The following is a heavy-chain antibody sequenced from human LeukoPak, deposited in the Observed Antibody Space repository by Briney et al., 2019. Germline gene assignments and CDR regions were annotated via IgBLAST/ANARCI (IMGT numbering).Heavy chain of an antibody. V-gene: IGHV3-30*02. J-gene: IGHJ3*02. CDR2: IRYDGSNK. CDR1: GFTFSSYG. D-gene: IGHD3-22*01. Sequence: PGGSLRLSCAASGFTFSSYGMHWVRQAPGKGLEWAAFIRYDGSNKYYADSVKGRFTISRDNSKNTLYLQMNSLRAADTAVYYCARAYYYDSSGYFGDAFDIWGQGTMVTVSS. CDR3: ARAYYYDSSGYFGDAFDI.